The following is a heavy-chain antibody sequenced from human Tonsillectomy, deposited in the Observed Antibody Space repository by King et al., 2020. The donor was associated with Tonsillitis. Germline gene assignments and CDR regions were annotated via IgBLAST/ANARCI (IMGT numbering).Heavy chain of an antibody. CDR3: ARDPEVGATQGDY. CDR2: IYSGGST. D-gene: IGHD1-26*01. J-gene: IGHJ4*02. V-gene: IGHV3-66*01. Sequence: VQLVESGGGLVQPGGSLRLSCAASGFSVSSNYIHWVRQAPGKGLEWVSLIYSGGSTYYADSVKGRFTISRDNSKNTVYLQMSSLRAEDTGVYYCARDPEVGATQGDYWGQGTLVTVSS. CDR1: GFSVSSNY.